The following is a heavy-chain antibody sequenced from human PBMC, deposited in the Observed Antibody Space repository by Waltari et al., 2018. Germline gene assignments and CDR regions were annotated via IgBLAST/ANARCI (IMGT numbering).Heavy chain of an antibody. V-gene: IGHV4-4*07. CDR3: ARDLLYIGGNYFYSGLDV. Sequence: QVQLQESGPGLVKPSETLSLTCTVPGDSISCYYWRWIRQPAGQGLEWIGRIHTTGRTSYNPSLKTRLTLSLDTSTNQFSLKLSSLTAADTAVYYCARDLLYIGGNYFYSGLDVWGQGTTVTVSS. CDR2: IHTTGRT. CDR1: GDSISCYY. D-gene: IGHD1-26*01. J-gene: IGHJ6*02.